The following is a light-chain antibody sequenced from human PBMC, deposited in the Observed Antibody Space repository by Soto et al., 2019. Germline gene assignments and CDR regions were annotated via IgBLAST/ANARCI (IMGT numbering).Light chain of an antibody. CDR3: SSYTSSSPVA. CDR1: SSDVGAYNY. J-gene: IGLJ2*01. CDR2: EVT. V-gene: IGLV2-14*01. Sequence: QSALTQPASVSGSPGQSITISCTGTSSDVGAYNYVSWYQQYPGKAPKLIIYEVTNRPSGISNRFSGSKSDNTASLTISGLQAEDEADYYCSSYTSSSPVAFGGGTKLTVL.